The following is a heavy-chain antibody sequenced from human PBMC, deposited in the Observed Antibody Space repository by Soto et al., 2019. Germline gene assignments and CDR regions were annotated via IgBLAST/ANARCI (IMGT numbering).Heavy chain of an antibody. CDR2: INPKSGDT. V-gene: IGHV1-2*02. D-gene: IGHD1-7*01. J-gene: IGHJ4*02. CDR1: GYTFTHYF. Sequence: QVQLVQSGPEVRRPGASVTVSCKASGYTFTHYFIHWVRRAPGQGLEWMGYINPKSGDTHYSQTFRGRVSMTRDTSTDTANMGLSSLKSDDTAVYFCARVPGHKNSRGDFWGQGTPITVSS. CDR3: ARVPGHKNSRGDF.